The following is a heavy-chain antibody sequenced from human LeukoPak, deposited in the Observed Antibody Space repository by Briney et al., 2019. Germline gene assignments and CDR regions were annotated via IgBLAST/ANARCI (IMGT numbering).Heavy chain of an antibody. Sequence: GGSLRLSCAASGFDFNNYVMHWVRQAPGKGLEWVAVISYDGSNIYYSDSVKGRFTISRDNSKNTVYVQMSSLRPEDTAVYYCARGSAGKWRSEGDYWGQGTLVTVSS. CDR1: GFDFNNYV. CDR2: ISYDGSNI. J-gene: IGHJ4*02. CDR3: ARGSAGKWRSEGDY. D-gene: IGHD6-13*01. V-gene: IGHV3-30*04.